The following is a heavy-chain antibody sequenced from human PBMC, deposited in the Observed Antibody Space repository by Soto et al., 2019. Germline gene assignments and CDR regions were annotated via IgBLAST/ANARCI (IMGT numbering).Heavy chain of an antibody. D-gene: IGHD5-18*01. V-gene: IGHV3-74*01. CDR1: GFTFSGYW. CDR2: INSDGSST. Sequence: GSLKLSCGAAGFTFSGYWMHWVRQAPGKGLVWVSRINSDGSSTSYADSVKGRFTISRDNAKNTLYLQMNSLRAEDTAVYYCARGGDTAISWGQGTLVTVSS. J-gene: IGHJ5*02. CDR3: ARGGDTAIS.